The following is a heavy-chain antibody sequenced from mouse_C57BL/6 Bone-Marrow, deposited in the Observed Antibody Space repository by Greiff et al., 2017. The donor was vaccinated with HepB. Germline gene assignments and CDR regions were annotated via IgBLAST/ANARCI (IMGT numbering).Heavy chain of an antibody. J-gene: IGHJ2*01. Sequence: QVTLKESGPGILQSFQPLSLTCSFSGFSLRTSGMGVSWIRQPSGKGLEWLAHIYWDDDKRYNPSLKSRLTISKDTSRNQVFLKITSVDTADTATYYCARRSHYDSHYFDYWGQGTTLPVSS. CDR2: IYWDDDK. V-gene: IGHV8-12*01. CDR1: GFSLRTSGMG. CDR3: ARRSHYDSHYFDY. D-gene: IGHD1-1*01.